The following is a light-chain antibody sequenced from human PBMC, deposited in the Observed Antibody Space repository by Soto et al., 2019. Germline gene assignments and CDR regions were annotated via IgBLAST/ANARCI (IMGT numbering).Light chain of an antibody. CDR2: LAY. V-gene: IGKV2-28*01. Sequence: DVVVPQAPLSLPVPPGEPASISCRSRQSLVHSNGNNYLEWYLQKPGQSQQLLIYLAYNRASGVPDRFSGSGSGTDFTLKIRRVEAEDVGVYYCLQALQTSWTFGQGTKVDI. CDR3: LQALQTSWT. J-gene: IGKJ1*01. CDR1: QSLVHSNGNNY.